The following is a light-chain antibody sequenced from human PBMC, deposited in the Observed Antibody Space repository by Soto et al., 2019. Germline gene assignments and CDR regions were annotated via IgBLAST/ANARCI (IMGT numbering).Light chain of an antibody. Sequence: QSVLTQPASVSGSPGQSITISCTGTSSDVGHYDYVSWYQQHPGKVPKLIISEVTTRPSGVSDRFSGSESGNTASLTISRLQAEDEAHYYCSSYTTAYTQVFGGGTKLTVL. CDR2: EVT. J-gene: IGLJ3*02. CDR1: SSDVGHYDY. V-gene: IGLV2-14*01. CDR3: SSYTTAYTQV.